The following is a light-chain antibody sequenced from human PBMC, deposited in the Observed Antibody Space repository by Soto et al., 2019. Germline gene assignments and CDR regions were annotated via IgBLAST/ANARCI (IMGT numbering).Light chain of an antibody. J-gene: IGLJ1*01. CDR3: SLYTVSSTYV. CDR1: SSDVGAYNF. CDR2: DVS. V-gene: IGLV2-14*03. Sequence: QSALTQPASVSGSPGQSIAISCTGTSSDVGAYNFVSWYQQHPGRAPKLIIYDVSNRLSGVSNRFSGSKSGNTASLTISGLQAEDEADYYCSLYTVSSTYVFGGGTKVTVL.